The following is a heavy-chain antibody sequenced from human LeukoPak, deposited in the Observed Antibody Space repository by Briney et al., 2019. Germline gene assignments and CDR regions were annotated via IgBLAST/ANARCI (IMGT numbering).Heavy chain of an antibody. CDR1: GFSFTTNW. V-gene: IGHV3-7*01. J-gene: IGHJ4*02. CDR2: LNEDGTVK. CDR3: ANVPRSTVSY. Sequence: GGSLRLSCAASGFSFTTNWMHWVRQTPGKRLEWVAELNEDGTVKYYVDSVKGRFTISRDNAKNSLYLQMNRLGAEDTGVYFCANVPRSTVSYWGRGTLVTVSS. D-gene: IGHD1-14*01.